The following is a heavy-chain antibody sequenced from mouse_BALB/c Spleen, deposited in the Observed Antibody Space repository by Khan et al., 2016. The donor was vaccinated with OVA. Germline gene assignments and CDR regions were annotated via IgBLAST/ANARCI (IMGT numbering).Heavy chain of an antibody. Sequence: VQLKQSGPELMKPGASVKISCKASGYSFTSYYIHWVMQRHGESLEWIGYIDPFSGGSTYNQKFKGKATLTVDKSSSTAYTHLSNLTSEDSAVYYCTRHGYVAWFTYWGQGTLVTVSA. CDR3: TRHGYVAWFTY. D-gene: IGHD2-2*01. CDR1: GYSFTSYY. J-gene: IGHJ3*01. CDR2: IDPFSGGS. V-gene: IGHV1-31*01.